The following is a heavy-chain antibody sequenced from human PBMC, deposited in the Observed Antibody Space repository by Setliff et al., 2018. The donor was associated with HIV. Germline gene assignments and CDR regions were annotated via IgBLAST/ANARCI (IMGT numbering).Heavy chain of an antibody. D-gene: IGHD1-1*01. J-gene: IGHJ4*02. CDR3: ARRASTAEVFDY. CDR1: GYTFTTYS. V-gene: IGHV1-3*04. CDR2: LRTGNGDT. Sequence: ASVKVSCKVSGYTFTTYSIHWVRRAPGQRPEWMGWLRTGNGDTSYSESLQGRVTFTSDTSANTAYMELRSLGSDDTAVYFCARRASTAEVFDYWGQGTLVTSPQ.